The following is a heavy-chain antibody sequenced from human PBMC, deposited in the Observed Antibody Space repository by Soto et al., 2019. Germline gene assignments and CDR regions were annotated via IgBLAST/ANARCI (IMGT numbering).Heavy chain of an antibody. D-gene: IGHD4-17*01. CDR1: GFKFDDYR. J-gene: IGHJ5*01. CDR2: ISWDGSRT. V-gene: IGHV3-43*01. Sequence: EVQLVESGGAVVQPGGSLRLSCTTSGFKFDDYRMHWVRQTPGKGLEWVCVISWDGSRTNYADSVRGRFTISRDSSKNSLYLQMNSLRIEDTALYYCATAHYGDYPNWFESWGQGTLVTVSS. CDR3: ATAHYGDYPNWFES.